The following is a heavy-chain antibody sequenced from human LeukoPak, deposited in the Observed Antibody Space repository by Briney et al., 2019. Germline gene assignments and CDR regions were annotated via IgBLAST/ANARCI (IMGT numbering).Heavy chain of an antibody. J-gene: IGHJ4*02. CDR3: ARGSWIAY. D-gene: IGHD3-3*01. CDR2: IKYDGSDK. CDR1: GFTFSTYW. Sequence: GGSLRLSCAVSGFTFSTYWMNWVRQAPGKGLEWVATIKYDGSDKYYVDSVKGRFTVSRYNAQNSLYRQWNSLSAEDTAVYFCARGSWIAYWGQGT. V-gene: IGHV3-7*05.